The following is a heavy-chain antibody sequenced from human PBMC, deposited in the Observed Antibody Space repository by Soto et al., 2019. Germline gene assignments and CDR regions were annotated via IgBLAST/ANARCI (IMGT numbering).Heavy chain of an antibody. CDR3: NRDYCTSVGCIGGF. CDR1: GFTFSDYA. V-gene: IGHV3-49*04. CDR2: VRGKPYGGTA. D-gene: IGHD2-8*02. Sequence: GGSLRLSCTGSGFTFSDYAMNWVRQAPGKGLEWVGFVRGKPYGGTAEYAASVKGRFSISRDDSKSIAYLQMNSLKTEDTAIYLCNRDYCTSVGCIGGFWGQGTVVTVSS. J-gene: IGHJ4*02.